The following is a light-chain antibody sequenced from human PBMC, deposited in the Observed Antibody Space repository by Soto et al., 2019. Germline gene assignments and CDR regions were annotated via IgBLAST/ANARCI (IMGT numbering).Light chain of an antibody. V-gene: IGKV3-20*01. Sequence: EIVLTQSPGTLSLSPGARATLSCRASQSVSSTYLAWYQQKPGQAPRLLIYGASSRATGIPDRFSGSGSGTDFTLTISRLEPEYFAVYYCQHYGSLVLTFGGGTKVEIK. CDR1: QSVSSTY. CDR3: QHYGSLVLT. J-gene: IGKJ4*01. CDR2: GAS.